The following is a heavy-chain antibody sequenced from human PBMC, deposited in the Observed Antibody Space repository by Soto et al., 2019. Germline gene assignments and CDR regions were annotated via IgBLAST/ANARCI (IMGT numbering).Heavy chain of an antibody. CDR3: ARDPPPPDY. J-gene: IGHJ4*02. V-gene: IGHV1-18*01. CDR1: GYTFASYA. Sequence: QVQLVQSGAEVKKPGASVKVSRKASGYTFASYAISWMRQAPGQGLEWMGWISAYNGNTNYAQKLQGRVTMTTDTSTSTASMELRSLRSGDTAVYYCARDPPPPDYWGQGTLVTFSS. CDR2: ISAYNGNT.